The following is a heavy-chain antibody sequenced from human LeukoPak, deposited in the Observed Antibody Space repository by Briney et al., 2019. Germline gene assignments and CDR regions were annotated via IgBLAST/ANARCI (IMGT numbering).Heavy chain of an antibody. D-gene: IGHD3-10*01. V-gene: IGHV4-59*01. Sequence: SETLSLTCTVSGGSISSYYWSWTRQPPGKGLEWIGYIYYSGSTNYNPSLKSRVTISVDTSKNQFSLKLSSVTAADTAVYYCARWARGYYGSGSYYTNWFDPWGQGTLVTVSS. CDR2: IYYSGST. CDR1: GGSISSYY. J-gene: IGHJ5*02. CDR3: ARWARGYYGSGSYYTNWFDP.